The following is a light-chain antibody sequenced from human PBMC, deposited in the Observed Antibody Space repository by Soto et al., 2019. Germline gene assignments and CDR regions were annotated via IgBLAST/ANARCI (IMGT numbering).Light chain of an antibody. V-gene: IGKV4-1*01. Sequence: DIVMTQSPESLAVSLGESTTINWKSSQSVLYSSNNKNYLSWYQQRTGQPPKMLIYWDSTRESGVPDRFSGSGSGTDFNLTISSLQPEDFATYYCQQLYSFPLTCGGGTKVDIK. CDR2: WDS. J-gene: IGKJ4*01. CDR3: QQLYSFPLT. CDR1: QSVLYSSNNKNY.